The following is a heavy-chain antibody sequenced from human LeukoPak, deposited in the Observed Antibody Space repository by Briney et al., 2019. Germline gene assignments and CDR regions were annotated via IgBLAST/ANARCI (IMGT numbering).Heavy chain of an antibody. CDR2: IYYSGTT. CDR3: AREGCSGGSCPWRNDAFDI. D-gene: IGHD2-15*01. V-gene: IGHV4-59*12. Sequence: SETLSLTCTVSGGSISSYYWSWIRQPPGKGLEWIGYIYYSGTTNYNPSLKGRVSISVDTSKNQFSLKLSSVTAADTAVYYCAREGCSGGSCPWRNDAFDIWGQGTMVTVSS. J-gene: IGHJ3*02. CDR1: GGSISSYY.